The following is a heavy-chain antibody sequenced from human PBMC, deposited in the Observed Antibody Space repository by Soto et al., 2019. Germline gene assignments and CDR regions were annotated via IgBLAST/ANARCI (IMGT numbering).Heavy chain of an antibody. V-gene: IGHV6-1*01. J-gene: IGHJ4*02. D-gene: IGHD3-16*01. Sequence: SQTLSLTCAISGDSVSSNSAAWNWIRQSPSRGLEWLGRTYYRSKWYNDYAVSVKSRIVINPDTSKNQFSLQLNSVTPEDTAVYYGAKISTWGGHFDSGGQEPLVTVP. CDR2: TYYRSKWYN. CDR1: GDSVSSNSAA. CDR3: AKISTWGGHFDS.